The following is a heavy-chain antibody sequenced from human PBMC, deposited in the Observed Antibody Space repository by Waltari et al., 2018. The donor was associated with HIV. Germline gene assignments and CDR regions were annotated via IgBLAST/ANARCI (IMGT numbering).Heavy chain of an antibody. J-gene: IGHJ4*02. D-gene: IGHD3-16*01. Sequence: QLHLQESGPGLVKPSETLSLTCSVSGASISSSSYYWAWIRQPPGKGLEWSGAIYYSGTAYYNPSVKSRVSASLDASKNELSLKLTSVTATDTALYYCARLRFHSLYYFDSWGPGILVTVSS. CDR2: IYYSGTA. CDR1: GASISSSSYY. V-gene: IGHV4-39*01. CDR3: ARLRFHSLYYFDS.